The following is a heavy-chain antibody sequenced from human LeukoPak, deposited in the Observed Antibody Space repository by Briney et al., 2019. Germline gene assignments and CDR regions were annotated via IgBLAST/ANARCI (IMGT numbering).Heavy chain of an antibody. V-gene: IGHV4-59*01. CDR1: GGSISSYY. D-gene: IGHD4-23*01. CDR2: IYYSGST. Sequence: PSETLSLTCTVSGGSISSYYWSWIRQPPGKGLEWIGYIYYSGSTNYNPSLKSRVTISVDTSKNQFSLKLSSVTAADTAVYYCARVLKLRGYAFDIWGQGTMVTVSS. CDR3: ARVLKLRGYAFDI. J-gene: IGHJ3*02.